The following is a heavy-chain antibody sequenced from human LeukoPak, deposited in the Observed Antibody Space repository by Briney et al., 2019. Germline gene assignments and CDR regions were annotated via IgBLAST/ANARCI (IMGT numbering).Heavy chain of an antibody. CDR3: ARWGGNYYYYYMDV. CDR1: GYTFNTYA. J-gene: IGHJ6*03. Sequence: WASVKVSCKPSGYTFNTYAMNWVRQAPGQRLEWMGWINTDTGKPTYAQGFTRRFVFSLDTSVSTAYLQISSLQAEDTAVYYCARWGGNYYYYYMDVWGKGTTVTVSS. CDR2: INTDTGKP. V-gene: IGHV7-4-1*02. D-gene: IGHD1-26*01.